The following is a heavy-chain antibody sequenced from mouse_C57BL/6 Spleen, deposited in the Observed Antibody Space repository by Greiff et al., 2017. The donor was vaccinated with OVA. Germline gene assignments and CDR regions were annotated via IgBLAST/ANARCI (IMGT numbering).Heavy chain of an antibody. Sequence: QVQLKQPGAELVKPGASVKLSCKASGYTFTSYWMHWVKQRPGQGLEWIGMIHPNSGSTNYNEKFKSKATLTVDKSSSTAYMQLSSLTSEDSAVYYCARGREPLAYWGQGTLVTVSA. J-gene: IGHJ3*01. D-gene: IGHD1-1*01. CDR2: IHPNSGST. CDR1: GYTFTSYW. CDR3: ARGREPLAY. V-gene: IGHV1-64*01.